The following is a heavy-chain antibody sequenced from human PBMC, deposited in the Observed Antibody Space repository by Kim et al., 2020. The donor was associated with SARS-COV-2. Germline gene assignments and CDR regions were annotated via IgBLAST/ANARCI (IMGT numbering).Heavy chain of an antibody. D-gene: IGHD4-4*01. CDR1: GGTFSSYA. CDR3: ARDSGLDDYSNYRAPYYYYGMDV. CDR2: IIPIFGTA. J-gene: IGHJ6*02. Sequence: SVKVSCKASGGTFSSYAISWVRQAPGQGLEWMGGIIPIFGTANYAQKFQGRVTITADESTSTAYMELSSLRSEDTAVYYCARDSGLDDYSNYRAPYYYYGMDVWGQGTTVTVSS. V-gene: IGHV1-69*13.